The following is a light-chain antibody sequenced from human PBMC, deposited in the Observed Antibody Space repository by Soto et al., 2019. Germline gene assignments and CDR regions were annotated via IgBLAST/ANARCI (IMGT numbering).Light chain of an antibody. Sequence: QSVLTQSPSASGTPGQRVIISCSGSSSNIGSNTVNLYQQLPGTAPKLLIYSHNQRPSGVPDRFSGSQSGTSASLAISGLQSEDEADYYCATWDDRLDGYVFGTGTKVTVL. J-gene: IGLJ1*01. CDR3: ATWDDRLDGYV. CDR1: SSNIGSNT. CDR2: SHN. V-gene: IGLV1-44*01.